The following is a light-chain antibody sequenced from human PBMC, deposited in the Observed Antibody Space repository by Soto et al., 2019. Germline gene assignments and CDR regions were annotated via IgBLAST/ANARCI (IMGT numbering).Light chain of an antibody. CDR3: QQRSNWPPP. CDR1: QSVSSY. V-gene: IGKV3-11*01. CDR2: DAS. Sequence: EIVLTQSPATLSLSPGERATLSCRARQSVSSYLAWYQQKPGQAPRLLIYDASNRATGIPARFSGSGSGTDFTLTISSLEPEDFAVYYCQQRSNWPPPFGQGTRLEIK. J-gene: IGKJ5*01.